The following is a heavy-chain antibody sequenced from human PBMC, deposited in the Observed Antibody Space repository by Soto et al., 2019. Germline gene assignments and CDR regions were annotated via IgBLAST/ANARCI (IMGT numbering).Heavy chain of an antibody. J-gene: IGHJ5*01. CDR2: VYYSGST. V-gene: IGHV4-59*01. CDR3: AREVGCSSTRCYANSWFDS. Sequence: PSETLSLTCTVSGGSISSLYWSWIRQPPGKGLEWIGYVYYSGSTKYNPSLKNQVTKTKDPSKNQFSLKVNSVTAADTAVFYCAREVGCSSTRCYANSWFDSWGQGTLVTVSS. D-gene: IGHD2-2*01. CDR1: GGSISSLY.